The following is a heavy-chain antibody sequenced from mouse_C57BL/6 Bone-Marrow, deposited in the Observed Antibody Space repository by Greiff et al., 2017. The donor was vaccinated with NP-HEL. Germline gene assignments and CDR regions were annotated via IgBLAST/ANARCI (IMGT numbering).Heavy chain of an antibody. D-gene: IGHD1-1*01. CDR2: ISSGGDYI. Sequence: DVMLVESGEGLVKPGGSLKLSCAASGFTFSSYAMSWVRQTPEKRLEWVAYISSGGDYIYYADTVKGRFTISRDNARNTLYLQMSSLKSEDTAMYYCTRGGGTTVVATNYFDYWGQGTTLTVSS. J-gene: IGHJ2*01. CDR1: GFTFSSYA. CDR3: TRGGGTTVVATNYFDY. V-gene: IGHV5-9-1*02.